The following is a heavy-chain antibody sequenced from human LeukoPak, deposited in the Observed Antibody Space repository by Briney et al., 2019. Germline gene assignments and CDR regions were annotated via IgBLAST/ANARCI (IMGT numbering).Heavy chain of an antibody. D-gene: IGHD2-2*01. CDR1: GFTFSSYA. Sequence: GGSLRLSCAASGFTFSSYAMHWVRQAPGKGLEYVSAISSNGGSTYYANSVKGRFTISRDNSKNTLYLQMNSLRAEDTAVYYCARPSLGYCSSTSCRISNRGGYYYYGMDVWGQGTTVTVSS. J-gene: IGHJ6*02. CDR2: ISSNGGST. V-gene: IGHV3-64*01. CDR3: ARPSLGYCSSTSCRISNRGGYYYYGMDV.